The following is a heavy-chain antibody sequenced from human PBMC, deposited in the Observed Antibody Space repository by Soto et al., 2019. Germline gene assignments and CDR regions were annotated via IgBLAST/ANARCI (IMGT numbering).Heavy chain of an antibody. Sequence: LVQSGSQVKRPGASVKVSCRTSEYTFTSYLLHWVRQAPGQGLEWVGVIDPNDGDTNYAQIFKGRVAMTRDTSTKTAYLELIGLTSGDTAVYFCAKDGDLLMAGRLRTDFNRFDSWGQGTLVTVSS. CDR2: IDPNDGDT. J-gene: IGHJ5*01. V-gene: IGHV1-46*01. CDR3: AKDGDLLMAGRLRTDFNRFDS. CDR1: EYTFTSYL. D-gene: IGHD6-19*01.